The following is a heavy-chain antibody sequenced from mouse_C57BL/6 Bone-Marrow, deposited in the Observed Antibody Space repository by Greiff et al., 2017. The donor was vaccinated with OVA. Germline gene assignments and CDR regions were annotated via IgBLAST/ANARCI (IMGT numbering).Heavy chain of an antibody. J-gene: IGHJ2*01. Sequence: EVQLQQSGAELVRPGASVKLSCTASGFNIKDDYMHWVKQRPEQGLEWIGWIDPENGDTEYASKFQGKATITADTSSNTAYLQLSSLTSEDTAVYYCTTCGVIYWGQGTTLTVSS. CDR2: IDPENGDT. V-gene: IGHV14-4*01. CDR3: TTCGVIY. CDR1: GFNIKDDY.